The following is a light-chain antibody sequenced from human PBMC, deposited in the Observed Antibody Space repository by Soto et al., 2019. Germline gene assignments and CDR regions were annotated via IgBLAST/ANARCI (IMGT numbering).Light chain of an antibody. Sequence: QSALTQPASVSGSPGQSITISCTGTSSDVGGYNYVSWYQQHPAKAPKLMIYDVSNRPSGVSNRFAGSKSGNTASLTISGLQAEDEADYYCSSYTSSSTLWVFGGGTKVTVL. CDR2: DVS. CDR1: SSDVGGYNY. V-gene: IGLV2-14*01. CDR3: SSYTSSSTLWV. J-gene: IGLJ3*02.